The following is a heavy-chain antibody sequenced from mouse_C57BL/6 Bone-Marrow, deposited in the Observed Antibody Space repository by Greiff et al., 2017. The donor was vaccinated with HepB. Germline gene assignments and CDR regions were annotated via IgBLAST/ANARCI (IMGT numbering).Heavy chain of an antibody. CDR1: GYTSTSYG. Sequence: AQLQRSGAELARPGASVKLSCKASGYTSTSYGISWVKQRTGQGLEGIGEIYPRSGNTYYNEKFKGKATLTADKSSSTAYMELRSLTSEDSAVYFCARGYGPWYFDVWGTGTTVTVSS. D-gene: IGHD1-1*02. J-gene: IGHJ1*03. CDR3: ARGYGPWYFDV. V-gene: IGHV1-81*01. CDR2: IYPRSGNT.